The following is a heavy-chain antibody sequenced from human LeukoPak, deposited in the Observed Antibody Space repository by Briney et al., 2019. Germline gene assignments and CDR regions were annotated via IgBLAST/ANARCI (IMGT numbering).Heavy chain of an antibody. V-gene: IGHV3-21*01. D-gene: IGHD3-22*01. Sequence: GGSLRLSCAASGFTFSDYTMNWVRQAPGKGLEWVSSFSGSSSYIYYADSVRGRFTISRDNAKNTTYLQMNSLRAEDTAVYYCASGSGYLVWGQGTLVTVSS. CDR1: GFTFSDYT. CDR2: FSGSSSYI. J-gene: IGHJ4*02. CDR3: ASGSGYLV.